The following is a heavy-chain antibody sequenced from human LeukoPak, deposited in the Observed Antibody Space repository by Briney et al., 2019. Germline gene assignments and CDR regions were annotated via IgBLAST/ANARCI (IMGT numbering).Heavy chain of an antibody. CDR1: GFTFGSYA. J-gene: IGHJ3*01. CDR2: LPSGGGP. D-gene: IGHD1-1*01. V-gene: IGHV3-23*01. Sequence: QAGGSLRLSCAASGFTFGSYAMNWVRQAPGRGLEWVSSLPSGGGPPYADSVKGRFTVSRDNSKNTLYLQMNSLRADDTAVYYCAKTITPFTTNWDNSPGAFDVWGQGTVVTVSS. CDR3: AKTITPFTTNWDNSPGAFDV.